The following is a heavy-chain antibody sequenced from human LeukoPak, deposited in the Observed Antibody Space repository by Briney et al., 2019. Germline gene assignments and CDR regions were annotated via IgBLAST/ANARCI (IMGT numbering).Heavy chain of an antibody. CDR3: ARIPVDSSGYYYDY. J-gene: IGHJ4*02. D-gene: IGHD3-22*01. V-gene: IGHV1-69*04. Sequence: SVKVSCKASGGTFSSYAISWVRQAPGQGLEWMGWIIPILGIANYAQKFQGRVTITADKSTSTAYMELSSLRSEDTAVYYCARIPVDSSGYYYDYWGQGTLVTVSS. CDR1: GGTFSSYA. CDR2: IIPILGIA.